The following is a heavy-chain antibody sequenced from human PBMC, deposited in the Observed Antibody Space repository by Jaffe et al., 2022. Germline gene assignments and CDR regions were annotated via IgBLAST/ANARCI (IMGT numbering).Heavy chain of an antibody. D-gene: IGHD4-17*01. CDR3: ARVLDYGDYGPSPNFDY. CDR2: IYYSGST. Sequence: QVQLQESGPGLVKPSETLSLTCTVSGGSISSYYWSWIRQPPGKGLEWIGYIYYSGSTNYNPSLKSRVTISVDTSKNQFSLKLSSVTAADTAVYYCARVLDYGDYGPSPNFDYWGQGTLVTVSS. J-gene: IGHJ4*02. CDR1: GGSISSYY. V-gene: IGHV4-59*01.